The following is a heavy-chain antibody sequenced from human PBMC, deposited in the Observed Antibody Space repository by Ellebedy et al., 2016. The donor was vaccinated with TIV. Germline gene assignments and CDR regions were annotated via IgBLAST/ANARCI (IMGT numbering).Heavy chain of an antibody. CDR3: AKDRSSGDGYWVFDS. CDR2: ITSSGDNT. CDR1: GLTFSSHA. D-gene: IGHD2-21*02. Sequence: PGGSLRLSCAASGLTFSSHAMSWVRQAPGKGLEWISSITSSGDNTYYADSVKGRFTISRDNSKRTVDLQMRSVRAEDTAVYFCAKDRSSGDGYWVFDSWGQGTMVSVSS. J-gene: IGHJ4*02. V-gene: IGHV3-23*01.